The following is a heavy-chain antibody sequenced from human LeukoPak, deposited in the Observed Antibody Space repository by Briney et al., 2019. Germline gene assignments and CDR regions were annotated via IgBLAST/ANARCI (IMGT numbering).Heavy chain of an antibody. D-gene: IGHD3-10*01. Sequence: SETLSLTCAVYGGSFSGYYWSWIRQPPGKELEWIGEINHSGSTNYNPSLKSRVTISVDTSKNQFSLKLSSVTAADTAVYYCARVVVRGVIITAPRGFDPWGQGTLVTVSS. CDR1: GGSFSGYY. J-gene: IGHJ5*02. CDR2: INHSGST. CDR3: ARVVVRGVIITAPRGFDP. V-gene: IGHV4-34*01.